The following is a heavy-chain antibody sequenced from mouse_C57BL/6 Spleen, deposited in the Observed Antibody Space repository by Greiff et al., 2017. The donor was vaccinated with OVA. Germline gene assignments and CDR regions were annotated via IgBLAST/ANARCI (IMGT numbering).Heavy chain of an antibody. CDR1: GFTFSDYY. CDR2: INYDGSST. V-gene: IGHV5-16*01. CDR3: ARALSGTGYFDY. Sequence: EVHLVESEGGLVQPGSSMKLSCTASGFTFSDYYMAWVRQVPEKGLEWVANINYDGSSTYYLDSLKSRFIISRDNAKNILYLQMSSLKSEDTATYYCARALSGTGYFDYWGQGTTLTVSS. D-gene: IGHD4-1*01. J-gene: IGHJ2*01.